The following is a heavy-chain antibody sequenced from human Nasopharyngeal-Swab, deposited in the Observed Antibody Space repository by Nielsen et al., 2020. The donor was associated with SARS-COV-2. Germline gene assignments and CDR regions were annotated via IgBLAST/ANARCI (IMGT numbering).Heavy chain of an antibody. J-gene: IGHJ3*02. CDR1: GFTFSSYW. D-gene: IGHD3-22*01. CDR2: INSDGSST. V-gene: IGHV3-74*01. Sequence: GSLKISCAASGFTFSSYWMHWVRQAPGKGLVWVSRINSDGSSTSYADSVKGRFTISRDNAKNTLYLQMNSLRAEDTAVYYCAGHYYDSSGYYSGAFDIWGQGTMVTVSS. CDR3: AGHYYDSSGYYSGAFDI.